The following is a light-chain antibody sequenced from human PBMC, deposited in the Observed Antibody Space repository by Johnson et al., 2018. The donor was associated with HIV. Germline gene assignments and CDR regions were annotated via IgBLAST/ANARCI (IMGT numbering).Light chain of an antibody. CDR1: SSNIGNNY. CDR3: GTWDSSLSASYV. CDR2: DNN. J-gene: IGLJ1*01. Sequence: QSVLTQPPSVSAAPGQKVTISCSGSSSNIGNNYVSWYQQLPGTAPKLLIYDNNKRPSGIPDRFSGSKSGTSATLGITGLQTGDEADYYCGTWDSSLSASYVLRTGTKVTVL. V-gene: IGLV1-51*01.